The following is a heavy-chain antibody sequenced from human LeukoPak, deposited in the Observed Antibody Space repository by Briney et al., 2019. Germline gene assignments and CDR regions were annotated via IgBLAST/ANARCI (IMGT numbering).Heavy chain of an antibody. V-gene: IGHV1-69*11. CDR2: IIPLLQTP. CDR1: GGSFGRVG. Sequence: ASVKVSCKTSGGSFGRVGIIWVRQAPGQGLEWMGRIIPLLQTPKYAQKFQGRLTITADRLSNVVFMELRSLTSDDTAIYYCASDPASVHYFDDWGQGTLVTVSS. CDR3: ASDPASVHYFDD. J-gene: IGHJ4*02. D-gene: IGHD3-10*01.